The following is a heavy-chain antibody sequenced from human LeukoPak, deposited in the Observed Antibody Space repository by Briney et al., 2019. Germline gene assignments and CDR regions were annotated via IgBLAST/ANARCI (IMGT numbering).Heavy chain of an antibody. CDR1: GGTFSSYA. V-gene: IGHV1-69*05. Sequence: ASVKVSCKASGGTFSSYAISWVRQAPGQGLEWMGGIIPIFGTANYAQKFQGRVTITTDESTSTAYMELSSLRSEDTAVYYCVRAPLSGYYTRTYYYYYMDVWGKGTTVTVSS. D-gene: IGHD3-3*01. CDR2: IIPIFGTA. CDR3: VRAPLSGYYTRTYYYYYMDV. J-gene: IGHJ6*03.